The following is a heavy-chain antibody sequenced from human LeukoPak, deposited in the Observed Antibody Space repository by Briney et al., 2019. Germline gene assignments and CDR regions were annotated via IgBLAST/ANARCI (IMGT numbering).Heavy chain of an antibody. CDR1: GFTFSSYG. J-gene: IGHJ4*02. CDR2: IWYDGSNK. D-gene: IGHD3-22*01. CDR3: ARSTRDSSGYYSGDY. V-gene: IGHV3-33*01. Sequence: GGSLRLSCAASGFTFSSYGMHWVRQAPGKGLEWVAVIWYDGSNKYYADSVKGRFTISRDNSKNTLYLQMNSLRAEDTAAYYCARSTRDSSGYYSGDYWGQGTLVTVSS.